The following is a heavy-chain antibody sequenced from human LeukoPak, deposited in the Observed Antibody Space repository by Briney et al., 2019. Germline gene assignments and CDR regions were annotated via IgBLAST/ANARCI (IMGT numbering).Heavy chain of an antibody. Sequence: GGSLRLSCAASGFTFSSYEMNWVRQAPGKVLEWVSYISSSGSTIYYADSVKGRFTISRDNAKNSLYLQMNSLRAEDTAVYYCARDVATISNWFDPWGQGTLVTVSS. CDR3: ARDVATISNWFDP. D-gene: IGHD5-24*01. J-gene: IGHJ5*02. V-gene: IGHV3-48*03. CDR2: ISSSGSTI. CDR1: GFTFSSYE.